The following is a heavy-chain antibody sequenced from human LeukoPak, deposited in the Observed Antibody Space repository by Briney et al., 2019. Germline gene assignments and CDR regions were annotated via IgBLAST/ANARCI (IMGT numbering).Heavy chain of an antibody. CDR3: ANARYYYDSSGERYFDY. Sequence: SETLSLTCTVSGGSISSYYWSWIRQPPGKGLEWIGYIYYSGSTNYNPSLKSRVTISVDTSKNQFSLKLSSVTAADTAVYYCANARYYYDSSGERYFDYWGQGTLVTVSS. V-gene: IGHV4-59*12. D-gene: IGHD3-22*01. J-gene: IGHJ4*02. CDR1: GGSISSYY. CDR2: IYYSGST.